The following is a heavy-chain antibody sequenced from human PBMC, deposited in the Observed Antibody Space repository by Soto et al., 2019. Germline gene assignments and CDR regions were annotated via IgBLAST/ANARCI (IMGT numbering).Heavy chain of an antibody. CDR2: IYTSGST. Sequence: QVQLQESGPGLVKPSETLSLTCTVSGGSISSYYWSWIRQPAGKGLEWLGRIYTSGSTHYNPTLKSRVTMSVDTSKNQFSLKLSSVTAADTAVYYCARDYDFCSGYPPANWFDPWGQGTLVTVSS. CDR3: ARDYDFCSGYPPANWFDP. V-gene: IGHV4-4*07. D-gene: IGHD3-3*01. J-gene: IGHJ5*02. CDR1: GGSISSYY.